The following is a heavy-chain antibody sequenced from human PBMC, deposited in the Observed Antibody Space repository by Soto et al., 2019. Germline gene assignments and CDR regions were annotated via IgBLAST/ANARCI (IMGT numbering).Heavy chain of an antibody. CDR3: ARGGVV. D-gene: IGHD2-8*01. CDR2: ISERGITT. J-gene: IGHJ4*02. Sequence: GGALRLSCVASGFNSSNFDMNWVRQAPGRGLEWISLISERGITTTYADSVRSRFTVSRDNAQSSLYLQMDRLTVEDTGVYYCARGGVVWGRGVLVTVSS. V-gene: IGHV3-48*03. CDR1: GFNSSNFD.